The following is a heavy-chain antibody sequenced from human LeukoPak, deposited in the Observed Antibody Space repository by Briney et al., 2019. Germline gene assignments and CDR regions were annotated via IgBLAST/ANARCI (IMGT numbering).Heavy chain of an antibody. V-gene: IGHV3-49*04. CDR1: GFIFGDFA. J-gene: IGHJ3*02. CDR2: IRSKPYGETT. Sequence: GGSLRLSCTASGFIFGDFAMSWVRQAPGKGLEWVGFIRSKPYGETTEYAASVKGRFTISRDDSKTIASLQMNSLKTEDTAVYYCTRVADYYDSSGRAYAFDIWGQGTMVTVSS. CDR3: TRVADYYDSSGRAYAFDI. D-gene: IGHD3-22*01.